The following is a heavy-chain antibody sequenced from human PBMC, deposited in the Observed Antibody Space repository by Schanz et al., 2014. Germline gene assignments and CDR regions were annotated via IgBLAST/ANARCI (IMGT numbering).Heavy chain of an antibody. V-gene: IGHV3-30*03. Sequence: QVQLVESGGGLVKPGGSLRLSCAASGFIFNDYYMNWIRQAPGKGLEWVALISYDGNNKYYADSVKGRFTISRDNSKNTLYLRMISLRAEDTAMFYCAREIPAGGHFDYWGQGTLVSVSS. J-gene: IGHJ4*02. CDR2: ISYDGNNK. D-gene: IGHD2-15*01. CDR3: AREIPAGGHFDY. CDR1: GFIFNDYY.